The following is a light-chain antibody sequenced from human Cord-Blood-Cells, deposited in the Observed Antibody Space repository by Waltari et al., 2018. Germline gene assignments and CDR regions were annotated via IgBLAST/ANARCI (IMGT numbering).Light chain of an antibody. CDR2: GKN. Sequence: SSELTQDPAVSVALGQTVRITCQGDSLRSYYASWYQQKPGQAPVLVIYGKNNRPSGIPDDSSGSSSGNTASLTFPGARREEGADNNVTPRDGGGTHQVVFAGGPNLPAL. V-gene: IGLV3-19*01. J-gene: IGLJ2*01. CDR3: TPRDGGGTHQVV. CDR1: SLRSYY.